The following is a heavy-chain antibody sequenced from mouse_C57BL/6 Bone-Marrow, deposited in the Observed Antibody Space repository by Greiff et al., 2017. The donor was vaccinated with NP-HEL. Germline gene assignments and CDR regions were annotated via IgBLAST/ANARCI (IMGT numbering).Heavy chain of an antibody. Sequence: EVQLQQSGPELVKPGASVKISCKASGYSFTGYYMNWVKQSPEKSLEWIGEINPSTGGTTYNQKLKAKATLTVDKSSSTSYMQLKSLTSEDSAVYYCARCYGTDFDYWGQGTTLTVSS. J-gene: IGHJ2*01. CDR1: GYSFTGYY. CDR2: INPSTGGT. CDR3: ARCYGTDFDY. D-gene: IGHD1-1*01. V-gene: IGHV1-42*01.